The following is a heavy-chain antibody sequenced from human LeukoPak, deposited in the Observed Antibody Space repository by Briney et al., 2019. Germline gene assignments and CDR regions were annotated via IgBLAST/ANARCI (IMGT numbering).Heavy chain of an antibody. CDR2: INHSGST. CDR1: GGSFSGYY. J-gene: IGHJ4*02. Sequence: SETLSLTCVVYGGSFSGYYWSWIRQAPGRGLEWIGEINHSGSTNYNPSLKSRVTISVDTSKNQFSLKLSSVTAADTAVYYCARVAKGYRAPIDYWGQGTLVTVSS. D-gene: IGHD5-18*01. V-gene: IGHV4-34*01. CDR3: ARVAKGYRAPIDY.